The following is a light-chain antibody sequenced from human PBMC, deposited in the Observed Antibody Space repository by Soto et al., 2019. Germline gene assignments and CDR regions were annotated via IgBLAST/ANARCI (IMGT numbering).Light chain of an antibody. Sequence: QSVLTQPASVSGAPGQSIAISCTGNSSYVGAYDFVSWYQQHPDKAPKLLIYEVSNRPSGVSDRFSGSKSVNTATLTISGLQAEDEADYYCSSLTTSNTRVFGTGTKVTVL. CDR2: EVS. J-gene: IGLJ1*01. CDR1: SSYVGAYDF. CDR3: SSLTTSNTRV. V-gene: IGLV2-14*03.